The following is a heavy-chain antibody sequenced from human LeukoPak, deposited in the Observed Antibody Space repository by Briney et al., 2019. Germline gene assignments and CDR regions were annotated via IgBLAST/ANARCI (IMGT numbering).Heavy chain of an antibody. Sequence: PGRSLRLSCAASGFPFTKTWMNWVRQAPGKGLEWVGRIKSKGDGETIDYAAPVKGRFTISRDDSKNTLYLQMNSLKSEDTAVYYCTTVRTYWGQGTLVTVSS. J-gene: IGHJ4*02. CDR2: IKSKGDGETI. CDR1: GFPFTKTW. V-gene: IGHV3-15*01. D-gene: IGHD3/OR15-3a*01. CDR3: TTVRTY.